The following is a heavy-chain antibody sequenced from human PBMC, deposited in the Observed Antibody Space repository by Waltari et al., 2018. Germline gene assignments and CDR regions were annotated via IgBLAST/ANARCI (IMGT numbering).Heavy chain of an antibody. V-gene: IGHV4-61*02. CDR2: LYSNGVA. CDR3: VRDLHYIGSGSLNWFDP. CDR1: GASISTGPYY. Sequence: QVQLQESGPGLVKPSETLSLMCAVSGASISTGPYYWSWVRRPAGKGLEWIGRLYSNGVAYYNPSLKSRVMMSADASRNEFSLQLMSLTAADTAIYYCVRDLHYIGSGSLNWFDPWGQGTLVTVSS. J-gene: IGHJ5*02. D-gene: IGHD3-10*01.